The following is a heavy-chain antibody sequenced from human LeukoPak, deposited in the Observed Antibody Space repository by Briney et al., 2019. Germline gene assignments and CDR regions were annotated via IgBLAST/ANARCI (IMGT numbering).Heavy chain of an antibody. J-gene: IGHJ4*02. V-gene: IGHV4-39*01. CDR3: ARRRATSGAAYFDY. CDR2: IYYSGST. D-gene: IGHD2-15*01. CDR1: GGSISSSSYY. Sequence: PSETLSLTCTVSGGSISSSSYYWGWIRQPPGKGLEWIGSIYYSGSTYYNPSLKSPVTISVDTSKNQFSLKLSSVTAADPAVYYCARRRATSGAAYFDYWGQGTLVTVSS.